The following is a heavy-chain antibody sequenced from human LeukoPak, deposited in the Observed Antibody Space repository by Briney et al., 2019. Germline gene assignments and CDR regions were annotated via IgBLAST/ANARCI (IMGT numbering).Heavy chain of an antibody. CDR2: IIPIFGTA. CDR1: GGTFSSYA. Sequence: SVKVSCKASGGTFSSYAISWVRQAPGQGLEWMGGIIPIFGTANYAQKFQGRVTITADESASTAYMELSSLRSEDTAVFFCARDEQHRLGDWGQGTLVTVSS. J-gene: IGHJ4*02. D-gene: IGHD1/OR15-1a*01. V-gene: IGHV1-69*13. CDR3: ARDEQHRLGD.